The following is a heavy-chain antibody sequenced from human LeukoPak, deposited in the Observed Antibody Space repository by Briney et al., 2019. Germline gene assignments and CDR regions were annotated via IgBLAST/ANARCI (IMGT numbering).Heavy chain of an antibody. D-gene: IGHD1-7*01. CDR1: GYTLTELS. CDR3: ATEGAETGTTSYYYYYGMDV. V-gene: IGHV1-24*01. CDR2: FDPEDGET. J-gene: IGHJ6*02. Sequence: GASVKVSCKVSGYTLTELSMHWVRQAPGKGLEWMGGFDPEDGETIYAQKFQGRVTMTEDTSTDTAYMELSSLRSEDTAVYYCATEGAETGTTSYYYYYGMDVWGQGTTVTVSS.